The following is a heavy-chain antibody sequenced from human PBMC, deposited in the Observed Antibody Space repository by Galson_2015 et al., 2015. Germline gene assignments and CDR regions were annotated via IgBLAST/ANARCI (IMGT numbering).Heavy chain of an antibody. CDR3: ARYMPTPSRGMDV. V-gene: IGHV4-61*08. Sequence: SETLSLTCTVSSGSVSSAGYYWSWIRQPPGKGLEWIGYISYSGITTYNPSLESRVTISIDTSKNRHFLKLSSVTAADTAVYYCARYMPTPSRGMDVWGQGTTVTVSS. CDR2: ISYSGIT. D-gene: IGHD2-2*01. CDR1: SGSVSSAGYY. J-gene: IGHJ6*02.